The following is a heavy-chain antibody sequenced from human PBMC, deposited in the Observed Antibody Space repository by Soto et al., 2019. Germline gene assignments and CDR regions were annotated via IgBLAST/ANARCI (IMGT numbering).Heavy chain of an antibody. V-gene: IGHV5-51*01. CDR2: VDPSDSDT. J-gene: IGHJ4*02. CDR1: GYKFAKYW. D-gene: IGHD6-19*01. CDR3: ARRLKVPVAGFDY. Sequence: GESLKISCRISGYKFAKYWIAWVRQRPGEGPEWMGIVDPSDSDTRYSPSFQGQFTISVDTSINTAFLEWSTLRASDSATYYSARRLKVPVAGFDYWGQGTVVTVSS.